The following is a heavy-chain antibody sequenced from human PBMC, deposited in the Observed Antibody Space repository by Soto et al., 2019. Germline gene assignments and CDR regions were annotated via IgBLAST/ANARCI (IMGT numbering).Heavy chain of an antibody. J-gene: IGHJ4*02. CDR1: GFTFTTYW. V-gene: IGHV3-7*01. Sequence: GGSLRLSCAASGFTFTTYWMTWVRQSPGKGLEWVANIKPDGSEEYYVDSVKGRFTISRDNAENSLYLQMNSLRVEDTAVYYCARIFYTWGSHRFDYWGQGTRVTVSS. CDR3: ARIFYTWGSHRFDY. D-gene: IGHD3-16*02. CDR2: IKPDGSEE.